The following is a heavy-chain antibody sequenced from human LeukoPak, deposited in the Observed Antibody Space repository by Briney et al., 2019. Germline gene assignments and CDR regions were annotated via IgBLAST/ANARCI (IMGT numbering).Heavy chain of an antibody. V-gene: IGHV3-23*01. J-gene: IGHJ4*02. CDR3: AKIPFYYDSSGYYDY. CDR2: XSGRGGST. D-gene: IGHD3-22*01. Sequence: MSXVXQAXXXXXXWVSXXSGRGGSTYYGASCKRRVTISRDNSKNRLYMQMNSLRAEDTAVYYCAKIPFYYDSSGYYDYWGQGTLVTVSS.